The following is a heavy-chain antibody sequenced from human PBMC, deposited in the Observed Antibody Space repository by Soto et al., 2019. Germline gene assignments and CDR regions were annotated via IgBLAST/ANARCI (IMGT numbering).Heavy chain of an antibody. CDR3: ARALPAATIYGSYYFDY. J-gene: IGHJ4*02. CDR1: GGSISSYY. Sequence: SETLSLTCTVSGGSISSYYWSWIRQPPGKGLEWIGYIYYSGSTYYNPSLKSRVTISVDTSKNQFSLKLSSVTAADTAVYYCARALPAATIYGSYYFDYWGQGTLVTVSS. CDR2: IYYSGST. D-gene: IGHD2-2*01. V-gene: IGHV4-59*08.